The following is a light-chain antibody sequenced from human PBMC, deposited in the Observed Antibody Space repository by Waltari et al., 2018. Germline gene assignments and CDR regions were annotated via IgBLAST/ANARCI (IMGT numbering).Light chain of an antibody. V-gene: IGLV2-23*01. CDR2: DDN. CDR1: STADGNYNL. Sequence: QSALTQPASVSGSPRQSITISCTGTSTADGNYNLVSWYQQYPGKAPKVMIYDDNRRPSGVSDRFSGSKSGNTASLTISGVQAEDEADYYCCSYAGSYTWVFGGGTKLTVL. CDR3: CSYAGSYTWV. J-gene: IGLJ3*02.